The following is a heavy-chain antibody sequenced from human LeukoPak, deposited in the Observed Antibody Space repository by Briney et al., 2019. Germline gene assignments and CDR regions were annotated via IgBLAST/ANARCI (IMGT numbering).Heavy chain of an antibody. CDR2: IIPIFGTA. J-gene: IGHJ4*02. V-gene: IGHV1-69*13. Sequence: SVKVSCKASGGTFSSYAISWVRQAPGQGLEWMGGIIPIFGTANYAQKFQGRVTITADESTSTAYMELSSLRSEDTAVYYCARLNYRPIIKFFDYWGQGTLVTVSS. CDR3: ARLNYRPIIKFFDY. CDR1: GGTFSSYA. D-gene: IGHD5-24*01.